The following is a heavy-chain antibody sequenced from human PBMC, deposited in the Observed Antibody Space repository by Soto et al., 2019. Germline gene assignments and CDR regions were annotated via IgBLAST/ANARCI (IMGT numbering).Heavy chain of an antibody. CDR3: ARGKSNIVVVPAATNGPYYYYYMDV. CDR2: ISAYNGNT. D-gene: IGHD2-2*01. CDR1: GYTFTSYG. J-gene: IGHJ6*03. V-gene: IGHV1-18*01. Sequence: ASVKVSXKASGYTFTSYGISWVRQAPGQGLEWMGWISAYNGNTNYAQKLQGRVTMTTNTSTSTAYMELSSLRSEDTAVYYCARGKSNIVVVPAATNGPYYYYYMDVWGKGTTVTVSS.